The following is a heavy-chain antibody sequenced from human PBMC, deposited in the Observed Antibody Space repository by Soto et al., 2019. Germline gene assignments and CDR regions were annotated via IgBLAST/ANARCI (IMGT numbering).Heavy chain of an antibody. Sequence: SETLSLTCTVSGGSISSGGYYWSWVRQHPGKGLEWIGYIYYSGSTYYNPSLKSRVTISVDTSKNQFSLKLSSVTAADTAVYYCARELSYYDFWSGPHYGMDVWGQGTTVTVSS. CDR3: ARELSYYDFWSGPHYGMDV. D-gene: IGHD3-3*01. CDR2: IYYSGST. CDR1: GGSISSGGYY. J-gene: IGHJ6*02. V-gene: IGHV4-31*03.